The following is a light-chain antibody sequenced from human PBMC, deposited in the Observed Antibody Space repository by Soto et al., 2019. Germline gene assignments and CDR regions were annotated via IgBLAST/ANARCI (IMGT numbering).Light chain of an antibody. Sequence: EIVLTQSPGTLSLSPGERATLSCRVSQSVSSSYLAWYQQKPGQAPRLLIYGASSTATGIPDRFSGSGSGTDFTLTISRLEPEDFAVYYCQQYGSSPRTFGQGTKVEIK. J-gene: IGKJ1*01. CDR3: QQYGSSPRT. CDR2: GAS. V-gene: IGKV3-20*01. CDR1: QSVSSSY.